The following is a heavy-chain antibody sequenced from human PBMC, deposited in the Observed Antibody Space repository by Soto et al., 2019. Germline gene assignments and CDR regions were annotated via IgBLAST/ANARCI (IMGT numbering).Heavy chain of an antibody. CDR2: IKQDGSEK. J-gene: IGHJ6*02. D-gene: IGHD2-2*01. Sequence: EVQLVESGGGLVQPGGSLRLSCAASGFTISSYWMSWVRQAPGKGLEWVANIKQDGSEKYYVDSVKGRFTISRDNAKNSPYLQMNSLRAEDTAVYYCARDPSIVLVPAATYYHYYYGMDVWGQGTTVTVSS. V-gene: IGHV3-7*01. CDR3: ARDPSIVLVPAATYYHYYYGMDV. CDR1: GFTISSYW.